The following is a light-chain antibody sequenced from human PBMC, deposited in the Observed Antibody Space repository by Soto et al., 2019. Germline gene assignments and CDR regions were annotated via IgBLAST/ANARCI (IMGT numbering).Light chain of an antibody. V-gene: IGLV2-8*01. J-gene: IGLJ1*01. Sequence: QSALTQPPSASGSPGQSVTISCTGSGSDVGGYNSVSWYQHHPGKAPKLIIYEVSKRPSGVPDHFSGSKSANTASLTVSGLQAEDEADYYCSSYAGSNNYVFGTGTKVTVL. CDR1: GSDVGGYNS. CDR3: SSYAGSNNYV. CDR2: EVS.